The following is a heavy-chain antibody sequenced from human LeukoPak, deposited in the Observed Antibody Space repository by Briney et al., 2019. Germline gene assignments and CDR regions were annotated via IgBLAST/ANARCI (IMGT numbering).Heavy chain of an antibody. CDR1: GFTFSSYW. CDR2: IKQDGSEK. V-gene: IGHV3-7*03. Sequence: PGGSLRLSCAASGFTFSSYWMSWVRQAPGKGLEWVANIKQDGSEKYYADSVKGRFTISRDNAKNSLYLQMNSLRAEDTAVYYCAKDQTSSGYYPPEPSVDMDVWGKGTTVTVSS. D-gene: IGHD3-22*01. CDR3: AKDQTSSGYYPPEPSVDMDV. J-gene: IGHJ6*03.